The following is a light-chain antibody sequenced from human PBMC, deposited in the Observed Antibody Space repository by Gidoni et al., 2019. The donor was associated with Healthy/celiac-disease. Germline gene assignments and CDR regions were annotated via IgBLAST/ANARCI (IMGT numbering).Light chain of an antibody. CDR3: AAWDDSLNGLIV. CDR2: SNN. Sequence: QSVLTQPPSAPGTPGQTVTISCSGSSSNIGSNTVNWYQQLPGTAPKLLIYSNNQRPSGVPDRFSGSKSGTSASLAISGLQSEDEADYYCAAWDDSLNGLIVFGGGTKLTVL. J-gene: IGLJ3*02. V-gene: IGLV1-44*01. CDR1: SSNIGSNT.